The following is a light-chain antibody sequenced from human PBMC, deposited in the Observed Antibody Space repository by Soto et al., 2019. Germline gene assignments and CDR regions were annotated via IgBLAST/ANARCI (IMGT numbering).Light chain of an antibody. Sequence: QPVLTQPPSASGTPGQRVTISCSGSSSNIGSNYVYWYQQLPGTAPKLLIYRNNQRPSGVPDRFSGSKSGTSASLAISGLRSEGEADYYCAAWDDSLSVGVFGGGTKLTVL. CDR1: SSNIGSNY. CDR3: AAWDDSLSVGV. J-gene: IGLJ3*02. V-gene: IGLV1-47*01. CDR2: RNN.